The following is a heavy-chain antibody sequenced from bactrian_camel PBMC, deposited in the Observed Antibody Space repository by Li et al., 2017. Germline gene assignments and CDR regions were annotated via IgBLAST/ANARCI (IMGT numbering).Heavy chain of an antibody. CDR1: GYGRSTMC. D-gene: IGHD5*01. V-gene: IGHV3S53*01. CDR2: IVPPGRT. J-gene: IGHJ4*01. Sequence: VQLVESGGGSVKAGGSPTLSCTTGGYGRSTMCRLGWHREAPGKQRDLVSSIVPPGRTFYAESVKGRFTISIDNAKTTLYLQMNNLRADDTAMYYCAIGLFADFGLGRGTQVTVS.